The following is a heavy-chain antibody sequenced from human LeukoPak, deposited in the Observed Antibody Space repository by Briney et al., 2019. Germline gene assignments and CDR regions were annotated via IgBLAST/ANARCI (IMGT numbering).Heavy chain of an antibody. CDR2: LSYDGSSK. V-gene: IGHV3-30*18. Sequence: GGPLRFSCAASGFTFSSYVMHWLHQAPGKVLELVALLSYDGSSKYYADSVKGRFTISRDNSKNTLYLQMNSLRADDTAFYYCAKDRNSGNYYYHGMDVWGQGTTVNVSS. CDR1: GFTFSSYV. J-gene: IGHJ6*02. CDR3: AKDRNSGNYYYHGMDV. D-gene: IGHD6-19*01.